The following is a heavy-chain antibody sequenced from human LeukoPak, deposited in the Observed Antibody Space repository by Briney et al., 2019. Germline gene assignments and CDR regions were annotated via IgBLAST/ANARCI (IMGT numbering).Heavy chain of an antibody. J-gene: IGHJ6*03. V-gene: IGHV4-30-2*01. CDR1: GGSISSGGYY. CDR2: IYHSGST. Sequence: SQTLSLTCTVSGGSISSGGYYWSWIRQPPGKGLEWIGYIYHSGSTYYNPSLESRVTISVDRSKNQFSLKLSSVTAADTAVYYCARVDIYYYYMDVWGKGTTVTVSS. CDR3: ARVDIYYYYMDV.